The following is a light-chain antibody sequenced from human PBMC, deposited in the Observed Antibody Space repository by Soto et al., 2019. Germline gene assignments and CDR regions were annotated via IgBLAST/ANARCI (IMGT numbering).Light chain of an antibody. CDR3: QQTYTTPRT. J-gene: IGKJ1*01. V-gene: IGKV1-39*01. CDR1: QTVSTY. CDR2: ATS. Sequence: DTQMTQSPCSLSASVGDRISITCRASQTVSTYLNWYQQKPGKAPTLLISATSTLQSGVPSRFSGTGSGTEFTLTITSLQPEDFATYYCQQTYTTPRTFGQGTKVAIK.